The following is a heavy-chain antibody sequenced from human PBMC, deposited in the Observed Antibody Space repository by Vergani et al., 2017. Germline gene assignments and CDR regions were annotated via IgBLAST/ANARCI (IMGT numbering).Heavy chain of an antibody. J-gene: IGHJ4*02. CDR3: ARRGYYNYDPPDY. D-gene: IGHD3-3*01. Sequence: EVQLVQSGAEVKKPGESLRISCKGSGYSFTTYWISWVRQMPGKGLEWMGRIAPSDSYTNYSPSFQGHVSISADKSIGTAYLQWNSLKASDTAIYYCARRGYYNYDPPDYWGQGTLVTVSS. CDR2: IAPSDSYT. V-gene: IGHV5-10-1*03. CDR1: GYSFTTYW.